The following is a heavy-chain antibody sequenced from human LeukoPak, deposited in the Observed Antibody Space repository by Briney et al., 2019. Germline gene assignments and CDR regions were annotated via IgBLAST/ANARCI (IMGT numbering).Heavy chain of an antibody. CDR3: ARDGLLTYYYDSSGYLGDY. D-gene: IGHD3-22*01. CDR1: GFTFSSYG. CDR2: IWYGGSNK. Sequence: GGSLRLSCAASGFTFSSYGMHWVRQAPGKGLEWVAVIWYGGSNKYYADSVKGRFTISRDNSKNALYLQMTSLRAEDTAVYYCARDGLLTYYYDSSGYLGDYWGQGTLVTVSS. J-gene: IGHJ4*02. V-gene: IGHV3-33*01.